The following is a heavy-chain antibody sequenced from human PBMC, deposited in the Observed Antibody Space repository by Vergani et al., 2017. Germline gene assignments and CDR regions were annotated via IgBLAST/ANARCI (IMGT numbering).Heavy chain of an antibody. D-gene: IGHD2-15*01. CDR1: GFSLSTSGVG. Sequence: QITLKESGPTLVKPTQTLTLTCTFSGFSLSTSGVGVSWIRQPPGKALEWLAHIFSNDEKSYSTSLKSRLTISKDTSKSQVVLTMTNMDPVDTATYYCARGSLNYIRVAAINFDYWGQGTLVTVSS. V-gene: IGHV2-26*01. CDR2: IFSNDEK. CDR3: ARGSLNYIRVAAINFDY. J-gene: IGHJ4*02.